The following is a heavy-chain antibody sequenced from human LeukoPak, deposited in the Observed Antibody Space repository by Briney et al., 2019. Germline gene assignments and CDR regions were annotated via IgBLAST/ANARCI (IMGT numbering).Heavy chain of an antibody. V-gene: IGHV4-34*01. Sequence: SETLSLTCAVYGGSFSGYYWSWIRQPPGKGLEWIGEINHSGSTNYNPSLKSRVTISVDTSKNQFSLKLSSVTAADTAVYYCARNRASGTPYFDYWGQGLLVTVSS. CDR3: ARNRASGTPYFDY. D-gene: IGHD3-10*01. CDR2: INHSGST. J-gene: IGHJ4*02. CDR1: GGSFSGYY.